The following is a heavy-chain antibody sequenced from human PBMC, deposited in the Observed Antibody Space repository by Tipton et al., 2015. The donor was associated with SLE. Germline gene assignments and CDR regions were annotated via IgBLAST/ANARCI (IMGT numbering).Heavy chain of an antibody. CDR2: INHSGST. J-gene: IGHJ4*02. V-gene: IGHV4-38-2*02. D-gene: IGHD6-6*01. Sequence: TLSLTCIVSGYSISSGYYWGWIRQPPGKGLELIGEINHSGSTNYNPSLKSRVTISVDTSKNQFSLKLSSVTAADTAVYYCARAPSIAAYFDYWGQGTLVTVSS. CDR3: ARAPSIAAYFDY. CDR1: GYSISSGYY.